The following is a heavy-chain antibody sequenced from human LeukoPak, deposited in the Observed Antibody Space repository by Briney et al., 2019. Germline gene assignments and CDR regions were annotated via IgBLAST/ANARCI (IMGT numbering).Heavy chain of an antibody. Sequence: TSETLSLTCAVSGYSISSGYYWGWIRQPPGKGLEWTGSIYHSGSTYYNPSLKSRVTISVDTSKNQFSLKLSSVTAADTAVYYCARELIAVAGTGYFDYWGRGTLVTVSS. CDR2: IYHSGST. CDR1: GYSISSGYY. CDR3: ARELIAVAGTGYFDY. J-gene: IGHJ4*02. D-gene: IGHD6-19*01. V-gene: IGHV4-38-2*02.